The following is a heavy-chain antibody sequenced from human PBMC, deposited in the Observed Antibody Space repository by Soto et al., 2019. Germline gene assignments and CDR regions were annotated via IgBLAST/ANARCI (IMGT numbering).Heavy chain of an antibody. Sequence: PGGSLRLSCAASGFTFSSYAMSWVRQAPGKGLEWVSAISGSGGSTYYADSVKGRFTIYRDNSKNTLYLQMNSLRAEDTAVYYCAKGTVGAYYYYGMDVRGPGTTGTVSS. CDR3: AKGTVGAYYYYGMDV. V-gene: IGHV3-23*01. CDR2: ISGSGGST. J-gene: IGHJ6*02. CDR1: GFTFSSYA.